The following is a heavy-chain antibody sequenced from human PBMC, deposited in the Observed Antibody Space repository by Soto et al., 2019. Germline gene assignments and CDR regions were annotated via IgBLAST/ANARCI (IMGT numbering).Heavy chain of an antibody. Sequence: GGPLRLSCAASGFTFSSYGMHWVRQAPGKGLEWVAVIWYDGSNKYYADSVKGRFTISRDNSKNTLYLQMNSLRAEDTAVYYCASSYYYDSSGYGPWGQGTLVTVSS. J-gene: IGHJ5*02. CDR2: IWYDGSNK. CDR3: ASSYYYDSSGYGP. CDR1: GFTFSSYG. D-gene: IGHD3-22*01. V-gene: IGHV3-33*01.